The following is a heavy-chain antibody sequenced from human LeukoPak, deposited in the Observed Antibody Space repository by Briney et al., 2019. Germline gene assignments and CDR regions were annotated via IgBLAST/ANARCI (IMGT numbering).Heavy chain of an antibody. Sequence: GGSLRLSCAASGFTISNYDMHWVRQVTGKGLEWVAAIGTAGDTYYPGSVRGRFTFSRENARNSLYLQMNSLRAGDTAVYYCARGSGTFFDSWGQGTLVTVSS. D-gene: IGHD1-26*01. CDR2: IGTAGDT. J-gene: IGHJ4*02. CDR3: ARGSGTFFDS. V-gene: IGHV3-13*04. CDR1: GFTISNYD.